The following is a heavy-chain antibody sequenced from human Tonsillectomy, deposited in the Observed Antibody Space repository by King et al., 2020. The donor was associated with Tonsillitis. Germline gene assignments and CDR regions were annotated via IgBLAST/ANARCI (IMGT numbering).Heavy chain of an antibody. V-gene: IGHV3-15*01. CDR2: IKSKTDGGTT. CDR3: TTDSIRYFDWLDY. CDR1: GFTFSNAW. Sequence: VQLVESGGGLVKPGGSLRLSCAASGFTFSNAWMSWVRQAPGKGLEWVGRIKSKTDGGTTDYAAPVKGRFTISRDDSKNTLYLQMNSLKTEDTAVYYCTTDSIRYFDWLDYWGQGTLVTVSS. J-gene: IGHJ4*02. D-gene: IGHD3-9*01.